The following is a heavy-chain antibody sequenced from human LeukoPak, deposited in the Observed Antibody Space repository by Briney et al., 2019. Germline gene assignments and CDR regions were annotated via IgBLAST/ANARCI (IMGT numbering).Heavy chain of an antibody. CDR2: ISGSGGST. J-gene: IGHJ4*02. CDR1: GFTFSSYA. D-gene: IGHD4-17*01. Sequence: GGSLRLSCAASGFTFSSYAMSWVRQAPGKGLDWVSAISGSGGSTYYADSVKGRFTISRDNSKNTLYLQMNSLRAQDTVVYYCAKDPGYGDYQYWGQGTLVTVSS. V-gene: IGHV3-23*01. CDR3: AKDPGYGDYQY.